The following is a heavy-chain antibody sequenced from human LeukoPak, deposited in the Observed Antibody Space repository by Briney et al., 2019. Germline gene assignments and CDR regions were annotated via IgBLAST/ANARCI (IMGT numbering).Heavy chain of an antibody. CDR1: GFTFSSYA. D-gene: IGHD3-10*01. CDR3: AAYGSGSSNWFDP. J-gene: IGHJ5*02. Sequence: PGGSLRLSCAASGFTFSSYAMSWVRQAPGEGLEWVSAISGSGGSTYYADSVKGRFTISRDNSKKTLYLQMNSLRAEDTAVYYCAAYGSGSSNWFDPWGQGTLVTVSS. V-gene: IGHV3-23*01. CDR2: ISGSGGST.